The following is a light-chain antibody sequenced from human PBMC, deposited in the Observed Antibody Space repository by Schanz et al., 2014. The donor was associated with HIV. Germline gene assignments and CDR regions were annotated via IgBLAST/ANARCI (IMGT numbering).Light chain of an antibody. CDR1: RSNIGAGYD. J-gene: IGLJ2*01. Sequence: QSVLAQPPSVSGAPGQRVTISCTGSRSNIGAGYDVHWYQHLPGTAPKLLIYGNTNRPSGVPDRFSGSKSGTSASLAITGLQAEDEADYYCCSYGGSSTPVVLGGGTKLTVL. V-gene: IGLV1-40*01. CDR3: CSYGGSSTPVV. CDR2: GNT.